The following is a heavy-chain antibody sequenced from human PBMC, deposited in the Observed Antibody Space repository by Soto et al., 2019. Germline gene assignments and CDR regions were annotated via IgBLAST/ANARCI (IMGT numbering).Heavy chain of an antibody. CDR3: ARSGDCGGPNCYAGFDY. V-gene: IGHV3-7*05. CDR1: GFTFRDYW. J-gene: IGHJ4*02. Sequence: GSLRLSCTAAGFTFRDYWMSWVRQAPGKGLEWVANIKQGGSEKYYVDSVKGRFTISRDNAKESLFLQMDSLRAEDTAVYFCARSGDCGGPNCYAGFDYWGQGTLVTVSS. CDR2: IKQGGSEK. D-gene: IGHD2-2*01.